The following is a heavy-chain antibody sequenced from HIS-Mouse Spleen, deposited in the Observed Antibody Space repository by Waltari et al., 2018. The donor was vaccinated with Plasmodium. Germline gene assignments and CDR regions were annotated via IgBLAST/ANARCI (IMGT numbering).Heavy chain of an antibody. V-gene: IGHV1-2*02. CDR2: INPNSGGT. D-gene: IGHD3-16*01. J-gene: IGHJ4*02. Sequence: QVQLVQSGAEVKKPGASVKVSCKASGYTFTGYYMHWVRQAPGQGLEWMGWINPNSGGTNYAKKCQGRVTMTRETSISTAYMELSRLRSDDTAVYYCARDGPGETSLDYWGQGTLVTVSS. CDR1: GYTFTGYY. CDR3: ARDGPGETSLDY.